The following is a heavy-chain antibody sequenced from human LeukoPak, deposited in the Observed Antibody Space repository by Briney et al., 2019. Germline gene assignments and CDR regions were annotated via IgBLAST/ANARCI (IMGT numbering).Heavy chain of an antibody. CDR2: IIPILGIA. V-gene: IGHV1-69*04. Sequence: SVKVSCKASGGTFSSYAISWVRQAPGQGLEWMGRIIPILGIANYAQKFQGRVTITADKSTSTAYMELSSLRSEDTAVYYCASAPQGSGSFDYWGQGTLVTVSS. J-gene: IGHJ4*02. D-gene: IGHD3-10*01. CDR1: GGTFSSYA. CDR3: ASAPQGSGSFDY.